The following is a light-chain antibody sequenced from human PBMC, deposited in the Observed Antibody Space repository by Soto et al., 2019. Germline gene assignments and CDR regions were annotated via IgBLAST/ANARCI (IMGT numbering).Light chain of an antibody. CDR3: HQYGSSPLT. J-gene: IGKJ4*01. V-gene: IGKV3-20*01. CDR2: GAS. Sequence: EIVLTQSPGTLSLFPGESGSLSCRAGQTLSGCYLAWYQQKPGQAPRLLIYGASTRASGIPDRFSGGVSGTDFALTVSILEPEYFAVDYFHQYGSSPLTFVGGTKVEI. CDR1: QTLSGCY.